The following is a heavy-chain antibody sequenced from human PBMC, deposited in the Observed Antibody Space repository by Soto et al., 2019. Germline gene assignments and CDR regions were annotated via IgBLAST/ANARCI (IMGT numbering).Heavy chain of an antibody. D-gene: IGHD2-21*01. CDR1: GYTFTTYN. J-gene: IGHJ4*02. CDR3: ARGAIVLVMPDKHYFEY. Sequence: QVQLVQSWAEVKKPGASVKVSCKASGYTFTTYNMHWVRQAPGQGPEWMGVINPSDGTTSLAQGFQGRVTMTRDTSTSTAYMEQRGLRSDDTAIYYSARGAIVLVMPDKHYFEYWGQGTLVTVSS. CDR2: INPSDGTT. V-gene: IGHV1-46*01.